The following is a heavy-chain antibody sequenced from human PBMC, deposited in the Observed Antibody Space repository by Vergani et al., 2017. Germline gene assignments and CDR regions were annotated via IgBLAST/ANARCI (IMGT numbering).Heavy chain of an antibody. V-gene: IGHV1-8*01. D-gene: IGHD1-26*01. CDR1: GYTFTSYD. J-gene: IGHJ6*03. CDR3: ARTVLIQSRVGDYYYYMDV. Sequence: QVQLVQSGAEVKKPGASVKVSCKASGYTFTSYDINWVRQATGQGLEWMGWMNPNSGNTGYAQKFQGRVTMTRNTSISTAYMELSSLRSEDTAVYYCARTVLIQSRVGDYYYYMDVWGKGTTVTVSS. CDR2: MNPNSGNT.